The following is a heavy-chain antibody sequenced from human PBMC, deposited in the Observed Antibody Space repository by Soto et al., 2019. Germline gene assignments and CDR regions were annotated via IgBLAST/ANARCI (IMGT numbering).Heavy chain of an antibody. V-gene: IGHV3-30-3*01. Sequence: QVQLVESGGGVVQPGRSLRLSCAASGFTFSSYAMHWVRQAPGKGLEWVAVISYDGSNKYYADSVKGRFTISRDNSKNTLDLQMNSLRAEDTAVYYCARVRQLGDFDYWGKGTLVTVSS. CDR2: ISYDGSNK. CDR1: GFTFSSYA. D-gene: IGHD6-6*01. J-gene: IGHJ4*02. CDR3: ARVRQLGDFDY.